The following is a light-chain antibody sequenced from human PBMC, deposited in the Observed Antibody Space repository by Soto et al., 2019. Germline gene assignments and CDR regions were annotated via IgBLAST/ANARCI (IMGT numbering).Light chain of an antibody. J-gene: IGKJ4*01. CDR2: GAS. V-gene: IGKV3-15*01. CDR1: QSVSSSY. CDR3: QQYMRWPLT. Sequence: EIVLTQSPGTLSLSPGERATLSCRASQSVSSSYLAWYQQKPGQAPNLLIYGASTRATGTPARFSGSGSGTEFTLTISSLQSEDFAVYYCQQYMRWPLTFGGGTKVDIK.